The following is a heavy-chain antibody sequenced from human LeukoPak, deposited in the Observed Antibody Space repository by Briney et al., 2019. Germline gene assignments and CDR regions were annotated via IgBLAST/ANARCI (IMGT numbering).Heavy chain of an antibody. CDR2: ISAYNGNT. J-gene: IGHJ6*02. CDR3: ARDLSRVGLQYLYYYYYGMDV. CDR1: GYTFTSYG. V-gene: IGHV1-18*01. D-gene: IGHD4-11*01. Sequence: GASVKVSCKASGYTFTSYGISWVRQAPGQGIEWMGWISAYNGNTNYAQKLQGRVTMTTDTSTSTAYMELRSLRSDDTAVYYCARDLSRVGLQYLYYYYYGMDVWGQGTTVTVSS.